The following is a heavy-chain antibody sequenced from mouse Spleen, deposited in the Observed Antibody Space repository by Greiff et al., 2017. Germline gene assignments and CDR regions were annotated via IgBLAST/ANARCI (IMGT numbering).Heavy chain of an antibody. Sequence: QVQLKESGPGLVAPSQSLSITCTVSGFSLTSYGVHWVRQPPGKGLEWLIVIWSDGSTTYNSALKSRLSISKDNSKSQVFLKMNSLQTDDTAMYYCARHYGDYAAMDYWGQGTSVTVSS. CDR1: GFSLTSYG. CDR3: ARHYGDYAAMDY. J-gene: IGHJ4*01. D-gene: IGHD2-13*01. CDR2: IWSDGST. V-gene: IGHV2-6-1*01.